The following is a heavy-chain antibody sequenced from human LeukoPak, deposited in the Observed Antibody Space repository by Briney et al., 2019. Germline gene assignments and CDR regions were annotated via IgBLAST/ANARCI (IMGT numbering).Heavy chain of an antibody. CDR2: IYSGGNT. D-gene: IGHD3-22*01. CDR3: ARRAGDYSHPYDY. Sequence: GGSLRLSCTVSGFTVSSNSMSWARQAPGKGLEWVSFIYSGGNTQYSDSVKGRFTISRDNSKNTLYLQMNSLRAEDTAVYYCARRAGDYSHPYDYWGQGTLVTVSS. CDR1: GFTVSSNS. J-gene: IGHJ4*02. V-gene: IGHV3-53*01.